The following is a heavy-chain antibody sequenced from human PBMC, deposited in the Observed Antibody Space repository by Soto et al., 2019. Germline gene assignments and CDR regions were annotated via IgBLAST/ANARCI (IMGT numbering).Heavy chain of an antibody. CDR2: IDPSDSYT. CDR3: ARSSITMVRGATRPSDY. V-gene: IGHV5-10-1*01. Sequence: PGESLQVSCKGSGYSFTSYCISWVRQMPGKGLEWMGRIDPSDSYTNYSPSFQGHVTISADKSISTAYLQWSSLKASDTAMYYCARSSITMVRGATRPSDYWGQGTLVTVSS. D-gene: IGHD3-10*01. J-gene: IGHJ4*02. CDR1: GYSFTSYC.